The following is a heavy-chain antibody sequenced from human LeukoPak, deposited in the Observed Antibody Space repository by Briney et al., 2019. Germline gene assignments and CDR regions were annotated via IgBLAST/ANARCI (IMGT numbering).Heavy chain of an antibody. Sequence: PGGSLRLSCAASGFTFSSYEMNWVRQAPGKGLEWVSYISSSGSTIYYADSVKGRFTISRDNSKNTLYLQMNSLRAEDTAVYYCGTVRGPDSSRWYSDYWGQGTLVTVSS. CDR2: ISSSGSTI. J-gene: IGHJ4*02. CDR3: GTVRGPDSSRWYSDY. V-gene: IGHV3-48*03. D-gene: IGHD6-13*01. CDR1: GFTFSSYE.